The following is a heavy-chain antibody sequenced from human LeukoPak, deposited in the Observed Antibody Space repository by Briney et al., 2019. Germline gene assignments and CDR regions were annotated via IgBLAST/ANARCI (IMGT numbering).Heavy chain of an antibody. CDR2: INTIGAYA. D-gene: IGHD2-2*01. CDR1: GFTFSSYS. CDR3: ARDRYCSSTSCRYYYYYGMDV. Sequence: PGGSLRLSCAASGFTFSSYSLNWVRQAPGKGLEWVSSINTIGAYAYYADSVRGRFTISRDNSMNSLYLQMNSLRAEDTAVYYCARDRYCSSTSCRYYYYYGMDVWGQGTTVTVSS. V-gene: IGHV3-21*01. J-gene: IGHJ6*02.